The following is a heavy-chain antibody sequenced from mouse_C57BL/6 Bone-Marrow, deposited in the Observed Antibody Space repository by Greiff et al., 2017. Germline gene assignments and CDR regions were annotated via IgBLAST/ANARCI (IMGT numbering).Heavy chain of an antibody. J-gene: IGHJ3*01. D-gene: IGHD4-1*01. V-gene: IGHV1-64*01. CDR1: GYTFTNYW. CDR3: ARSGVRGAWFAY. CDR2: MHPNGGSP. Sequence: QVQLQQPGAELVKPGASVKLSCKASGYTFTNYWMHWVKQRPGQGLEWIGMMHPNGGSPDYNEKFKSEATLSVDKSSRTAYMQLSSLTSEDSAVYYCARSGVRGAWFAYWGQGTLVTVSA.